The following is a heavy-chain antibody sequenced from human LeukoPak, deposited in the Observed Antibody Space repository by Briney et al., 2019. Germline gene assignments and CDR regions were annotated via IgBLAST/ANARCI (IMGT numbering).Heavy chain of an antibody. V-gene: IGHV3-11*04. D-gene: IGHD5-18*01. Sequence: GGSLRLSCAASGFTFSDYYMSWIRQAPGKGLEWVSYISSSGSTIYYADSVKGRFTISRDNAKNSLYLQMNSLRAEETAVYYCARVAMGVDTAMVTYYYYMDVWGKGTTVTVSS. CDR2: ISSSGSTI. CDR3: ARVAMGVDTAMVTYYYYMDV. J-gene: IGHJ6*03. CDR1: GFTFSDYY.